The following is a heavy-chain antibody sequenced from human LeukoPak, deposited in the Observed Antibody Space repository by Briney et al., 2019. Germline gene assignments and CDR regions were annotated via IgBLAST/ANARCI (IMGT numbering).Heavy chain of an antibody. V-gene: IGHV4-34*01. CDR3: ARKGYSSGFDY. Sequence: SETLSLTCAVYGGSFSVYYWSWIRQPPGKGLEWIGEINHSGSTNYNPSLKSRVTISVDTSKNQLSLNLSSVTAADTAVYYCARKGYSSGFDYWGQGTLVTVSS. CDR2: INHSGST. J-gene: IGHJ4*02. D-gene: IGHD6-19*01. CDR1: GGSFSVYY.